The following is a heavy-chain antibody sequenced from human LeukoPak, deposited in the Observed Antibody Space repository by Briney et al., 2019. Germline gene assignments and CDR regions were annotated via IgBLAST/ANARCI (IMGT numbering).Heavy chain of an antibody. CDR1: GFTFTTYT. CDR3: ARRGYYDSSGYDY. D-gene: IGHD3-22*01. CDR2: ISGSSSDI. Sequence: GGSLRLSCAASGFTFTTYTMNWVRQAPGKGLEWVSSISGSSSDIYYADSVKGRFTISRDNAKNSLYLQINSLRAEDTAIYYCARRGYYDSSGYDYWGQGTLVTVSS. V-gene: IGHV3-21*01. J-gene: IGHJ4*02.